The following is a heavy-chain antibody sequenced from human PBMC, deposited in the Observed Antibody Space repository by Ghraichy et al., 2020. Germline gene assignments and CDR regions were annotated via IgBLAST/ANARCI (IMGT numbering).Heavy chain of an antibody. V-gene: IGHV4-59*08. J-gene: IGHJ6*03. CDR2: IYYSGST. Sequence: SETLSLTCTVSGGSISSYYWSWIRQPPGKGLEWIGYIYYSGSTNYNPSLKSRVTISVDTSKNQFSLKLSSVTAADTAVYYCARLRMATGRAYYYYYMDVWGKGTTVTVSS. CDR1: GGSISSYY. D-gene: IGHD5-24*01. CDR3: ARLRMATGRAYYYYYMDV.